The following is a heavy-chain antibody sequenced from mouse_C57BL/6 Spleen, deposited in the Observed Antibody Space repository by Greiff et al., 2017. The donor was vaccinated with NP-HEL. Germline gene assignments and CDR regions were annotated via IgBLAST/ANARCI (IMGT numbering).Heavy chain of an antibody. D-gene: IGHD4-1*01. CDR2: IYPSDSET. V-gene: IGHV1-61*01. J-gene: IGHJ2*01. CDR1: GYTFTSYW. CDR3: ARLGWDRLVFDY. Sequence: VQLQQPGAELVRPGSSVKLSCKASGYTFTSYWMDWVKQRPGQGLEWIGNIYPSDSETHYNQKFKDKATLTVDKSSSTAYMQLSSLTSEDSAVYYGARLGWDRLVFDYWGQGTTLTVSS.